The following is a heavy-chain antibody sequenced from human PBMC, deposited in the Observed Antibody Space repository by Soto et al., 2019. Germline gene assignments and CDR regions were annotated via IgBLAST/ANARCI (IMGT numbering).Heavy chain of an antibody. D-gene: IGHD3-9*01. CDR2: ISAYNGNT. V-gene: IGHV1-18*01. J-gene: IGHJ5*02. CDR3: ARDPARTYYDILTGYSVFDP. CDR1: GYTFTSYG. Sequence: QVQLVQSGAEVKKPGASVKVSCKASGYTFTSYGISWVRQAPGQGLEWMGWISAYNGNTNYAQKLQGRVTMTTDTSTSTAYMELRSLRSDDTAVYYCARDPARTYYDILTGYSVFDPWGQGTLVTVSS.